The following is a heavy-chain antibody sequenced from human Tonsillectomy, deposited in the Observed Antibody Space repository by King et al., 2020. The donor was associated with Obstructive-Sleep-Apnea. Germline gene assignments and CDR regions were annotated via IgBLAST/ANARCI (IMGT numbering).Heavy chain of an antibody. V-gene: IGHV1-24*01. J-gene: IGHJ2*01. CDR3: ATSLVCGSGSWYYWYFDL. Sequence: QLVQSGAEVKKPGASVRVSCKVSGYTLTELSMHWVRQAPGKGLEWMGGFDPEDGETIYAQKFQGRVTMTEDTSTDTAYMELSSLRSEDTAVYYCATSLVCGSGSWYYWYFDLWGRGTLVTVSS. CDR1: GYTLTELS. D-gene: IGHD6-13*01. CDR2: FDPEDGET.